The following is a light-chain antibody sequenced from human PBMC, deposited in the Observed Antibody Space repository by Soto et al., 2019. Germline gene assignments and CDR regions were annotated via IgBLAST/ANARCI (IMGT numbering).Light chain of an antibody. V-gene: IGKV1-5*03. J-gene: IGKJ1*01. Sequence: DIQITQSPATLSSSLGDRVSITCRASQSIGDSLAWYQQKPGKAPKLLIYKASSLESGVPSRFSGSGSGTEFTLTISSLQTDDFATYYCQQYNSYWTFGQGTKVDIK. CDR2: KAS. CDR3: QQYNSYWT. CDR1: QSIGDS.